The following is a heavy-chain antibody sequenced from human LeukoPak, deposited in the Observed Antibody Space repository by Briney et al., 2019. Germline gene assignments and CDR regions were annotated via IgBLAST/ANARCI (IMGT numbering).Heavy chain of an antibody. CDR1: GFTFSSNW. D-gene: IGHD6-13*01. CDR2: INSDGSST. CDR3: VRSQRLVLS. V-gene: IGHV3-74*01. J-gene: IGHJ4*02. Sequence: PGGSLRLSCAASGFTFSSNWMHWVRQTPGKGLVWVSRINSDGSSTNYADSVKGRFTISRDNAKNTVYLQMNSLRAEDTAVYYCVRSQRLVLSWGQGTLVTVSS.